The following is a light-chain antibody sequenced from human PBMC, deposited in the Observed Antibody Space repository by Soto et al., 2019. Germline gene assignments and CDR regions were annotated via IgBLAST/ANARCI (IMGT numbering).Light chain of an antibody. J-gene: IGKJ4*01. CDR2: DAS. V-gene: IGKV1-33*01. CDR3: QQYDYVPLT. Sequence: DIQMTQSPSSLSASVGDRVTLTCQASQDIRNYLNWYQQKPGKAPNLVIYDASNLETGVPSRFSGSGSGTDFTFTISSLQPEDIVTYYCQQYDYVPLTFGGGTKVDIK. CDR1: QDIRNY.